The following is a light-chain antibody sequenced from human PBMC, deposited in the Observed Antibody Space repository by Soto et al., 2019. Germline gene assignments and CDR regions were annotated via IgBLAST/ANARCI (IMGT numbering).Light chain of an antibody. J-gene: IGKJ5*01. Sequence: EIVLTQSPGTLSLSPGERATLSCRASQSVSSNYLAWYQQKPGQAPKVLIYRASIRATGIPDRFTGSGSGTDFTLTISRLEPEDFAVYYCQQYNNWPPITVGQGTRLEIK. CDR3: QQYNNWPPIT. V-gene: IGKV3-20*01. CDR1: QSVSSNY. CDR2: RAS.